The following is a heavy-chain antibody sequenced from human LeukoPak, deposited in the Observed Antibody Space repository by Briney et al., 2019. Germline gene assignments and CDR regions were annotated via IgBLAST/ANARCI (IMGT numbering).Heavy chain of an antibody. CDR3: ARDQGYCTNGVCLTNNWFDP. CDR2: MNPNSGNT. D-gene: IGHD2-8*01. Sequence: ASVKVSCKASGYTFTSYDINWVRQATGQGLEWMGWMNPNSGNTGYAQKFQGRVTITRNTSISTAYMELSRLRSDDTAVYYCARDQGYCTNGVCLTNNWFDPWGQGTLVTVSS. V-gene: IGHV1-8*03. CDR1: GYTFTSYD. J-gene: IGHJ5*02.